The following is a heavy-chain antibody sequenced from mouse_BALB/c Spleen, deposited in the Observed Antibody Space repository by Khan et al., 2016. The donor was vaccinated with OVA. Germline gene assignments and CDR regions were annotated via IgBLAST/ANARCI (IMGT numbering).Heavy chain of an antibody. Sequence: EVKLLESGPGLVKPSQTVSLTCTVTGISITSGYYRWSWIRQFPGNKLEWIGNIYYSGTITYTPFLTSRTTITRATSKNQVFLEMNSLTAEDTATYSCARDYGSLYGFFDVWGAGTTVTVSS. V-gene: IGHV3-5*02. CDR1: GISITSGYYR. CDR3: ARDYGSLYGFFDV. J-gene: IGHJ1*01. CDR2: IYYSGTI. D-gene: IGHD1-1*01.